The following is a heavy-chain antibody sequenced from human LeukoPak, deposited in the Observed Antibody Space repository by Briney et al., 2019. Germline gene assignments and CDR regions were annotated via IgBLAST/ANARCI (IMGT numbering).Heavy chain of an antibody. CDR3: ARDLDSSSLNWFDP. D-gene: IGHD6-13*01. Sequence: ASVKVSCKASGYTFTGYYMHWVRQAPGQGLEWMGRINPNSGGTNYAQKFQGRVTMTRDTSISTAYMELSRLRSDDTAVYYCARDLDSSSLNWFDPWGQGTLVTVSS. CDR1: GYTFTGYY. V-gene: IGHV1-2*06. J-gene: IGHJ5*02. CDR2: INPNSGGT.